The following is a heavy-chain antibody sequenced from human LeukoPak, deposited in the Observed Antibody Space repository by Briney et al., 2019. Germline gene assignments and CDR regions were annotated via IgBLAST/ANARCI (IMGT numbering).Heavy chain of an antibody. Sequence: GGSLRLSCVASGFTFSNYWMSWVRQAPGKGLEGVGHAKQDGSETYYVDSVKGRFTVSRDNARNSLYLQMNSLRPEDTAVYYCAREGYNYGLSYSYHFDYWGQGVLVTVSA. CDR1: GFTFSNYW. CDR3: AREGYNYGLSYSYHFDY. J-gene: IGHJ4*02. V-gene: IGHV3-7*01. CDR2: AKQDGSET. D-gene: IGHD5-18*01.